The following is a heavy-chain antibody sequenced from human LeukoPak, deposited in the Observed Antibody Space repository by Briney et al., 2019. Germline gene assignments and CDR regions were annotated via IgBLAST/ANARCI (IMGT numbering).Heavy chain of an antibody. D-gene: IGHD3-10*01. CDR2: ISSSGSTI. Sequence: GGSLRLSCAASGFTFSDYYMSWIRQAPGKGLEWVSYISSSGSTIYYADSVKGRFTISSDNAKNSLYLQMNSLRAEDTAVYYCARALYYYGSGIPAGIWGQGTMVTVSS. CDR1: GFTFSDYY. V-gene: IGHV3-11*01. J-gene: IGHJ3*02. CDR3: ARALYYYGSGIPAGI.